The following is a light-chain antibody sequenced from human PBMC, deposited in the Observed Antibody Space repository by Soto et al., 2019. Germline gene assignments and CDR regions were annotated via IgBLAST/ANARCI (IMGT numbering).Light chain of an antibody. CDR2: DVT. CDR1: SSDIGAYNY. Sequence: QSALTQPASVSGSPGQSITISCTGTSSDIGAYNYVSWYQQHPGNVPKLMIFDVTNRPSGVSNRFSGSKSGNTASLTISGLQAEDEADYYCSSYTSSGTLVVFGGGTQLTVL. J-gene: IGLJ2*01. V-gene: IGLV2-14*03. CDR3: SSYTSSGTLVV.